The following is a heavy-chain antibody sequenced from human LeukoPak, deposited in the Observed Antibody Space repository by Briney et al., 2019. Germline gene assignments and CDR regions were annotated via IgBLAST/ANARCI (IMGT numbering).Heavy chain of an antibody. CDR1: GGSISSGGYY. Sequence: SETLSLTCTVSGGSISSGGYYWSWIRQYPGKGLEWIGYIYYSGSTYYNPSLKSRVTISVDTSKNQFSLKLSSVTAADTAVYYCARSKSQYCSSSSCYIEYYFDYWGQGTLVTVSS. V-gene: IGHV4-31*03. CDR2: IYYSGST. CDR3: ARSKSQYCSSSSCYIEYYFDY. J-gene: IGHJ4*02. D-gene: IGHD2-2*02.